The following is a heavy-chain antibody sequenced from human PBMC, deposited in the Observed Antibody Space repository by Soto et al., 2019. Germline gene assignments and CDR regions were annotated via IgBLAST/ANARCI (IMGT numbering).Heavy chain of an antibody. CDR3: AKDGFPVRYCSGGSCPLGI. J-gene: IGHJ3*02. V-gene: IGHV3-23*01. CDR2: ISGSGGST. CDR1: GFTFSSYA. D-gene: IGHD2-15*01. Sequence: GGSLRLSCAASGFTFSSYAMSWVRQAPGKGLEWVSAISGSGGSTYYADSVKGRFTISRDNSKNTLYLQMNSLRAEDTAVYYCAKDGFPVRYCSGGSCPLGIWGQGTMVTVSS.